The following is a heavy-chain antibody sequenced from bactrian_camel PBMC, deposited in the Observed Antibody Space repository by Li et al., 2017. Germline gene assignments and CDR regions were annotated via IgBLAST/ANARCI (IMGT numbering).Heavy chain of an antibody. CDR3: ATDGPYCSGGYCHY. CDR1: GFAFEKYY. Sequence: VQLVESGGGLVQPGGSLRLSCAASGFAFEKYYMTWVRQAPGKGLEWVSSIYTSANSTYYGDSVKGRFTISRDNARNTLYLQMNSLKPEDTAVYYCATDGPYCSGGYCHYWGQGTQVTVS. CDR2: IYTSANST. J-gene: IGHJ4*01. D-gene: IGHD2*01. V-gene: IGHV3-2*01.